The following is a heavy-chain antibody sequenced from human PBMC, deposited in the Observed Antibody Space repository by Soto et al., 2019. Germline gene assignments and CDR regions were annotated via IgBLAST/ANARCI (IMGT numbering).Heavy chain of an antibody. Sequence: EVQLVESGGGLIQPGGSLRLSCAASGFTVSSNYMSWVRQAPGKGLEWVSVIYSGGSTYYADSVKGRFTISRDNSKNTLYLQMNSQRAEDTAVYYCARDRVRGELWTNYYYYGMDVWGQGTTVTVSS. CDR2: IYSGGST. D-gene: IGHD3-16*01. CDR3: ARDRVRGELWTNYYYYGMDV. CDR1: GFTVSSNY. V-gene: IGHV3-53*01. J-gene: IGHJ6*02.